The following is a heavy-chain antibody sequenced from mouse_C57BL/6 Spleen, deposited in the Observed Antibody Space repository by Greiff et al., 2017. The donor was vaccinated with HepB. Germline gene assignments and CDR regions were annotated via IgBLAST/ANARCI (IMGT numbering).Heavy chain of an antibody. Sequence: VKLQQSGAELVKPGASVKLSCKASGYTFTSYWMQWVKQRPGQGLEWIGEIDPSDSYTNYNQKFKGKATLTVDTSSSTAYMQLSSLTSEDSAVYYCARGGNAMDYWGQGTSVTVSS. J-gene: IGHJ4*01. CDR1: GYTFTSYW. CDR3: ARGGNAMDY. V-gene: IGHV1-50*01. CDR2: IDPSDSYT.